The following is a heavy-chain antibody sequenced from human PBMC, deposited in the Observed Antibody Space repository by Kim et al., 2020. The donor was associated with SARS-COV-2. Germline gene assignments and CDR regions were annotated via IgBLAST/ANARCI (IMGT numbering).Heavy chain of an antibody. J-gene: IGHJ3*02. CDR1: GYNFGNYW. Sequence: GESLRISCRGSGYNFGNYWITWVRQVPGKGLEWMGMIDPSDSYTKYNPSFQADVTISVDNSITTASLQWANLTASDTGIYYCSRHVREGISAIDAFEIWGQGTVVTVSA. CDR3: SRHVREGISAIDAFEI. V-gene: IGHV5-10-1*01. CDR2: IDPSDSYT. D-gene: IGHD3-10*01.